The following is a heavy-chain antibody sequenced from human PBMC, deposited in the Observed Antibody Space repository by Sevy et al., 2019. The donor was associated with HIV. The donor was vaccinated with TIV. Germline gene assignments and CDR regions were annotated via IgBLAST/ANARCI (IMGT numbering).Heavy chain of an antibody. Sequence: GGSLRLSCAASGFTFDDYTMHWVRQAPGKGLEWVSLISWDGGSTYYAHSVKGRFTISRDNSKNSLYLQMNSLRTEDTALYYCAKDSLPATSGWYDYYYGVDVWGQGTTVTVSS. J-gene: IGHJ6*02. D-gene: IGHD6-19*01. CDR2: ISWDGGST. V-gene: IGHV3-43*01. CDR3: AKDSLPATSGWYDYYYGVDV. CDR1: GFTFDDYT.